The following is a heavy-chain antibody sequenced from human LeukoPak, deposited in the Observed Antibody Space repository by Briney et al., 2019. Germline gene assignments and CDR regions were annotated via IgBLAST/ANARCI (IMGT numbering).Heavy chain of an antibody. CDR2: ISAYNGNT. V-gene: IGHV1-18*01. Sequence: ASVKVSCKASGYIFTNYGINWVRQAPGQGLEWMGWISAYNGNTKYTQKLQDRVTMTTDSSTSTAYMELKTLRSDDTAGYSCARAGYSRFVDDLDYWGQGTLVIVSS. D-gene: IGHD1-26*01. CDR3: ARAGYSRFVDDLDY. J-gene: IGHJ4*02. CDR1: GYIFTNYG.